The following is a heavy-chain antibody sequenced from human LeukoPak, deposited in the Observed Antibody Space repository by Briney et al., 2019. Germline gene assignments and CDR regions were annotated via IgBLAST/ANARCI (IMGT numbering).Heavy chain of an antibody. CDR2: ISSSSTYI. Sequence: GGSLRLSCAASGFTFSTYSMNWVRQAPGKGLEWVSSISSSSTYIYYADSVKGRFTISRDNAKNSLYLQMNSLRAEDTAAYYCASDDSSKIGGQGTLVTVSS. J-gene: IGHJ4*02. D-gene: IGHD3-22*01. CDR3: ASDDSSKI. V-gene: IGHV3-21*01. CDR1: GFTFSTYS.